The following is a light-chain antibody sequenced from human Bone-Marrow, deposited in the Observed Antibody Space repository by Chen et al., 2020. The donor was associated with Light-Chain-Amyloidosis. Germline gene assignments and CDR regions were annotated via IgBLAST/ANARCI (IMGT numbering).Light chain of an antibody. Sequence: SYILTQPPSVSVAPGQTARITCGGDNSGSKSVHWYQQRPGQAPVLVVHDDADRPSGIPERFSGSNSGNTATLTITRVEAGDEAGYFCQVWDNSDDHPVFGGGTQLTVL. CDR1: NSGSKS. V-gene: IGLV3-21*02. J-gene: IGLJ3*02. CDR2: DDA. CDR3: QVWDNSDDHPV.